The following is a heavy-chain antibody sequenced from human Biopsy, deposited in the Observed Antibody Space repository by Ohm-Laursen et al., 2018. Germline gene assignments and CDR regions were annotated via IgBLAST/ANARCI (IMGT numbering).Heavy chain of an antibody. V-gene: IGHV3-15*01. D-gene: IGHD3-16*01. CDR3: STGGGDFYYNGMDV. CDR2: IKSKFDGETT. Sequence: SLRLSCTASGFTLGDAWLSWIRQAPGKGLAWVGRIKSKFDGETTDYAAPVKGRFIISRDDSKSTLFLQMNSLKVEDTGVYFCSTGGGDFYYNGMDVWGQGTTATVSS. CDR1: GFTLGDAW. J-gene: IGHJ6*02.